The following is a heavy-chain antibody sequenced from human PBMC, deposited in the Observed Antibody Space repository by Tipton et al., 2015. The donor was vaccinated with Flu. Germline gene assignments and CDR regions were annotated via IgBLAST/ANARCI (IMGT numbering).Heavy chain of an antibody. Sequence: TLSLTCAVYGGSFSGYYWSWIRQPPGKGLEWIGEINHSGSTNYNPSLKSRVTISVDTSKNQFSLKLSSVTAADTAVYYCARSQVHYYMDVWGKGTTVTVSS. CDR3: ARSQVHYYMDV. J-gene: IGHJ6*03. CDR2: INHSGST. CDR1: GGSFSGYY. V-gene: IGHV4-34*01. D-gene: IGHD3-10*01.